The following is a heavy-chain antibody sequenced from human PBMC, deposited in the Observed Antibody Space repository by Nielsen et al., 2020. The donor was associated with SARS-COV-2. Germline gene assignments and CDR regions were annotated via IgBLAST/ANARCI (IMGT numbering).Heavy chain of an antibody. CDR1: GGSISSGDYY. CDR3: ARGIETIWSALYGPLEYYYYMDV. J-gene: IGHJ6*03. Sequence: LSLTCTVSGGSISSGDYYWSWIRQPPGKGLEWLSYISSSSETKYYGESVKGRFTISRDNAKNSLYLQMNSLRAEDTAVYYCARGIETIWSALYGPLEYYYYMDVWGKGTAVTVSS. D-gene: IGHD3-3*01. CDR2: ISSSSETK. V-gene: IGHV3-11*04.